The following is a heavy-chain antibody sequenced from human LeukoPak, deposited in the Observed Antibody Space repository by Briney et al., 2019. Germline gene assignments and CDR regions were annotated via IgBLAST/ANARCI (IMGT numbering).Heavy chain of an antibody. CDR3: ARKLYDSSRYGQTYYFDY. CDR2: ISPYNGDT. Sequence: ASVKVSCKASGYTFTSYAMNWVRQAPGQGLEWMGWISPYNGDTDYAQKLQGRVTMTTDTSTSIAYMDLGSLRSDDTAVYYCARKLYDSSRYGQTYYFDYWGQGTLVTVSS. D-gene: IGHD3-22*01. CDR1: GYTFTSYA. V-gene: IGHV1-18*01. J-gene: IGHJ4*02.